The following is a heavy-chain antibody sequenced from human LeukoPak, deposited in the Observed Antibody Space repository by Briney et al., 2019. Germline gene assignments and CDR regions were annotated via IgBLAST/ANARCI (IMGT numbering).Heavy chain of an antibody. J-gene: IGHJ4*02. CDR1: GYIFTTYG. CDR3: ARDHSSSGQLFDY. D-gene: IGHD6-13*01. Sequence: GASVKVSCKASGYIFTTYGVSWVRRAPGQGLEWMGWISAYNGDTMYVQKLQDRLTMTTDTSTNTAYTELRSLRSDDTAVYFCARDHSSSGQLFDYWGQGTPVTVSS. CDR2: ISAYNGDT. V-gene: IGHV1-18*01.